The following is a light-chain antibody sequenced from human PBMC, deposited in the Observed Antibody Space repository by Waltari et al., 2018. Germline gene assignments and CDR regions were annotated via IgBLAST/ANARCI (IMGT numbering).Light chain of an antibody. CDR3: SSHTSTVPHV. Sequence: QSALTQPASVSGSPGQSVSISCTGPSNDVGGDGYVSWYQQFPGKAPKLMIYEVPYAPSGLSSRFPGPKSGNPASLTISVLQAENEAVYSGSSHTSTVPHVFGTGTKVTVV. J-gene: IGLJ1*01. V-gene: IGLV2-14*01. CDR1: SNDVGGDGY. CDR2: EVP.